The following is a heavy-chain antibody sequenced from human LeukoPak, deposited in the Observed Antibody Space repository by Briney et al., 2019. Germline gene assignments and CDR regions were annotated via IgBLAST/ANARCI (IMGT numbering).Heavy chain of an antibody. CDR1: GGSISSSSYY. V-gene: IGHV4-39*01. D-gene: IGHD2-15*01. CDR2: IYYSGST. Sequence: KPSETLSLTCTVSGGSISSSSYYWGWIRQRPGKGLEWIGSIYYSGSTYYNPSLKSRVTISVDTSKNQFSLKLSSVTAADTAVYYCASDYCSGGSCYSGFGYWGQGTLVTVSS. J-gene: IGHJ4*02. CDR3: ASDYCSGGSCYSGFGY.